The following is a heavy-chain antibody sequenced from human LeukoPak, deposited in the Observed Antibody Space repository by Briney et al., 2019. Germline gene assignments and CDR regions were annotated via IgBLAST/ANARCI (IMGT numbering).Heavy chain of an antibody. J-gene: IGHJ4*02. CDR2: INHSGST. Sequence: SETLSLTCAAYGGSFSGYYWSWIRQPPGKGLEWIGEINHSGSTNYNPSLKSRVTISVDTSKNQFSLKLSSVTAADTAVYYCASSYYYGSGSYSRWGQGTLVTVSS. CDR3: ASSYYYGSGSYSR. CDR1: GGSFSGYY. V-gene: IGHV4-34*01. D-gene: IGHD3-10*01.